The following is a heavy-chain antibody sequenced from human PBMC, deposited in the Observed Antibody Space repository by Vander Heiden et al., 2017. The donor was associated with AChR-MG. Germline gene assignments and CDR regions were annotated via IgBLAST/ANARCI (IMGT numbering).Heavy chain of an antibody. CDR1: GFTFSSYS. CDR2: ISSSSSYI. Sequence: EVQLVESGGGLVKPGGSLRLSCAASGFTFSSYSMNWVRQAPGKGLEWVSSISSSSSYIYYADSVKGRFTISRDNAKNSQYLQMNSLRAEDTAVYYCARYGGSCDYWGQGTLVTVSS. V-gene: IGHV3-21*01. J-gene: IGHJ4*02. CDR3: ARYGGSCDY. D-gene: IGHD2-15*01.